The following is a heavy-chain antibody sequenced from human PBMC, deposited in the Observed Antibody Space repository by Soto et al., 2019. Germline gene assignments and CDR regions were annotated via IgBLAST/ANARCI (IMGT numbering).Heavy chain of an antibody. CDR2: ISSSSSYI. V-gene: IGHV3-21*01. D-gene: IGHD5-18*01. Sequence: GGSLRLSCAASRFTFSSYSMNWVRQAPWKGLEWVSSISSSSSYIYYADSVKGRFTISRDNAKNSLYLQINSLRAEDTAVYYCARARTPKSTAMVTRGSGGFDYWGQGTLVTVSS. J-gene: IGHJ4*02. CDR3: ARARTPKSTAMVTRGSGGFDY. CDR1: RFTFSSYS.